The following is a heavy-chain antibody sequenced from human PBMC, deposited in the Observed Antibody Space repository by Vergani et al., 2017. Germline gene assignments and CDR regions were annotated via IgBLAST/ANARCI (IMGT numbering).Heavy chain of an antibody. Sequence: EVQLLESGGGSAQPGESLRLSCVASGFTFSSYSMNWVRQAPGKGLEWVSSISSSSSYIYYADSVKGRFTISRDNAKNSLYLQMNSLRAEDTAVYYCARDPRTPEGDYWGQGTLVTVSS. CDR2: ISSSSSYI. CDR1: GFTFSSYS. CDR3: ARDPRTPEGDY. J-gene: IGHJ4*02. D-gene: IGHD1-14*01. V-gene: IGHV3-21*01.